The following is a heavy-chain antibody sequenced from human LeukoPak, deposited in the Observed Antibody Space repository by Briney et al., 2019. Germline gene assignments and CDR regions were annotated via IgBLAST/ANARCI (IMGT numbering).Heavy chain of an antibody. CDR3: ARDFMVRGVTTPDY. V-gene: IGHV1-2*02. D-gene: IGHD3-10*01. Sequence: ASVKVSCKDFGYTFIGYYMHWVRQAPGQGLQWMGWMNPNSGVTNYAQKFQGRVTMTRDTSISTAYMELSGLRYDDTAVYYCARDFMVRGVTTPDYWGQGTLVTVSS. CDR2: MNPNSGVT. CDR1: GYTFIGYY. J-gene: IGHJ4*02.